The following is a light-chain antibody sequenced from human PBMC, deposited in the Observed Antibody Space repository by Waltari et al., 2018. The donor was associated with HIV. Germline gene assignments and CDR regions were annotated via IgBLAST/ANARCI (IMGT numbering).Light chain of an antibody. V-gene: IGLV1-47*01. CDR3: VTWDDSLRGVV. Sequence: SVVTQPPSASGTPGQRVTISCSGTTSNTGSNYVFWYQHLPGTAPKLLIHRNEQRPSGVPDRFSGSTSGTSASLAISGLRSEDEADYYCVTWDDSLRGVVFGGGTKVAVL. CDR2: RNE. J-gene: IGLJ2*01. CDR1: TSNTGSNY.